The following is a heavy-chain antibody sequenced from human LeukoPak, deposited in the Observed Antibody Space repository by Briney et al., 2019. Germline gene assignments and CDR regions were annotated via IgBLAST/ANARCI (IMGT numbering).Heavy chain of an antibody. V-gene: IGHV3-7*01. D-gene: IGHD6-13*01. CDR2: IKQDGSEK. Sequence: GGSLRLSCAASGFTFSDYYMSWIRQAPGKGLEWVANIKQDGSEKYYVDSVKGRFTISRDNAKNSLYLQMNSLRAGDTAVYYCARAAYSSTWYSRYFDLWGRGTLVTVSS. CDR3: ARAAYSSTWYSRYFDL. J-gene: IGHJ2*01. CDR1: GFTFSDYY.